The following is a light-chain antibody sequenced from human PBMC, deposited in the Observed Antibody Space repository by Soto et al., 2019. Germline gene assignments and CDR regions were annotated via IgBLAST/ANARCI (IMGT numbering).Light chain of an antibody. J-gene: IGKJ1*01. CDR2: GAS. CDR3: QQYKDWPPWT. V-gene: IGKV3-15*01. Sequence: EIVMTQSPATLSVSPGETATLSCRASQSVNRKVAWYQQKPGQAPRLLIYGASTGATDIPDRFSGSGSGTDFTLTVSSLQSEDFAVYYCQQYKDWPPWTFGQGTKVDIK. CDR1: QSVNRK.